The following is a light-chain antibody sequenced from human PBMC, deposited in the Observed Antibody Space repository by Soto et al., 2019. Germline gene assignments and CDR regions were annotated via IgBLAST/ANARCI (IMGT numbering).Light chain of an antibody. CDR3: QQYGSSPQT. Sequence: EIVLTQSPGTLSLSPGERATLSCRASQSVSSSYLAWYQQNXGQAPRLLIYGASSRATGIPDRFSGSGSGTDFTLTISRLEPEDFAVYYCQQYGSSPQTFGQGTKVEIK. V-gene: IGKV3-20*01. J-gene: IGKJ1*01. CDR1: QSVSSSY. CDR2: GAS.